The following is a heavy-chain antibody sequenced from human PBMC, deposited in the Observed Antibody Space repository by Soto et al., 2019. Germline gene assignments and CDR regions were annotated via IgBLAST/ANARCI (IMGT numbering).Heavy chain of an antibody. Sequence: GASVKVSCKASGNSFTRYAMDWGRQAPGQRIEWMGWINAGNGKTKYSQKFQGRVTITRDTSASTAYMELSSLRSEDTAVYYCSVNPSQSPLHWGQGTLVTVSS. CDR3: SVNPSQSPLH. J-gene: IGHJ4*02. CDR1: GNSFTRYA. V-gene: IGHV1-3*01. CDR2: INAGNGKT. D-gene: IGHD2-2*01.